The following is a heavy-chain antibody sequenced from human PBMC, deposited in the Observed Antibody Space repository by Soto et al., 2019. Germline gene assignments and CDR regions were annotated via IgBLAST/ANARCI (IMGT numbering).Heavy chain of an antibody. J-gene: IGHJ3*02. CDR1: GFSFRRFW. V-gene: IGHV3-7*01. CDR2: MNQGGSEI. D-gene: IGHD2-2*01. Sequence: GFLRLFCGGSGFSFRRFWISWGRQAPGKGLEWVANMNQGGSEINYVDSVRGRFTISRDNAKNLLYLQMNSLRVEDTAVYHCARDRGYSTFDIWGQGTMVTVSS. CDR3: ARDRGYSTFDI.